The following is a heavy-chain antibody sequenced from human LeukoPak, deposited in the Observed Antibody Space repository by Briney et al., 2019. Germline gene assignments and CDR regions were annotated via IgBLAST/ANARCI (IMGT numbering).Heavy chain of an antibody. CDR2: IYSGGST. CDR1: GFTVSSNY. J-gene: IGHJ4*02. D-gene: IGHD1-26*01. V-gene: IGHV3-53*01. CDR3: ARAVGASFFDY. Sequence: GGSLRLSCAASGFTVSSNYMSWVRQAPGKGLEWVSVIYSGGSTYYADSVKGRFTISRDNSKNTLYLLMNSLRAEDTAVYYCARAVGASFFDYWGQGTLVTVSS.